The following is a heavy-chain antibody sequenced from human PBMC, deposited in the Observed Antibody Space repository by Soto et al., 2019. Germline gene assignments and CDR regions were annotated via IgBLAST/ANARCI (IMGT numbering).Heavy chain of an antibody. V-gene: IGHV5-51*01. CDR2: VYPGDSET. J-gene: IGHJ3*01. CDR3: AKSEVLEL. CDR1: GYNFSSHW. Sequence: GESLKISCKGSGYNFSSHWIAWVRQKPGKGLEWMGIVYPGDSETRYSPSFQGQVTMSADKSIDTAYLQWGSLKASDTAMYYCAKSEVLELWVQGTMVTVSS.